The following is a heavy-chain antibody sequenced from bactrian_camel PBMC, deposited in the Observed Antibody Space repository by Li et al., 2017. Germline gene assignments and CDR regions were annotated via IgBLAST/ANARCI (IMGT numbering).Heavy chain of an antibody. J-gene: IGHJ4*01. D-gene: IGHD6*01. CDR1: GDIDSTSC. Sequence: HVQLVESGGGSVQAGGSLRLSCAASGDIDSTSCMGWFRQAPGKEREGVAVMYGGGTTRYADSVKGRFTISKDRFNNNQYLQMNSLEPGDTSRYYCAAGAYCAYCQGGWCAVYHDWGKGTQVTVS. CDR2: MYGGGTT. CDR3: AAGAYCAYCQGGWCAVYHD. V-gene: IGHV3S53*01.